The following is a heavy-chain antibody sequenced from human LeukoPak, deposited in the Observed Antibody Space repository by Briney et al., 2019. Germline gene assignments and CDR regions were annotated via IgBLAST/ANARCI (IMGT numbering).Heavy chain of an antibody. V-gene: IGHV3-23*01. CDR1: GFTFSSYG. J-gene: IGHJ6*03. D-gene: IGHD4-17*01. CDR2: ISGTGGST. CDR3: AKYQRVTRGPYYYYMDV. Sequence: PGGSLRLSCAASGFTFSSYGMSWVRQAPGKGLEWVSAISGTGGSTYYADSVKGRFTISRDNSKNTLYLQMNSLRAEDTAVYYCAKYQRVTRGPYYYYMDVWGKGTTVTVSS.